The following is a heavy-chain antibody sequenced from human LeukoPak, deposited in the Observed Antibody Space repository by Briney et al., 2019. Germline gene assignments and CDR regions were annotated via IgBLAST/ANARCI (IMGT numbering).Heavy chain of an antibody. Sequence: PGGSLRLSCAASGFTFSSYGMHWVRQAPGKGLEWVAFIRFDGSTKYSGDSVKGRFTISRDNSKNTLYLQMNSLRPEDTAVYYCAKDQCTRTSCDGYPGYWGQGSLVTVSS. CDR2: IRFDGSTK. J-gene: IGHJ4*02. CDR3: AKDQCTRTSCDGYPGY. V-gene: IGHV3-30*02. CDR1: GFTFSSYG. D-gene: IGHD2-2*01.